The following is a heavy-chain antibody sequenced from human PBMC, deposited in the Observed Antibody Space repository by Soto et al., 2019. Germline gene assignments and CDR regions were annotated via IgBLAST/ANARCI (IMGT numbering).Heavy chain of an antibody. Sequence: QVQLVQSGAEMKKPGASVKVSCKASGYTFASYGVSWVRQAPGQGLEWMGWISGYNGNTNYAQRLQGRVTMTTDTSTSTAYMELRSLRSDGTAVYYCARDCNGGLCYPIYWGQGTLVTVSS. D-gene: IGHD2-8*02. J-gene: IGHJ4*02. CDR3: ARDCNGGLCYPIY. CDR1: GYTFASYG. V-gene: IGHV1-18*04. CDR2: ISGYNGNT.